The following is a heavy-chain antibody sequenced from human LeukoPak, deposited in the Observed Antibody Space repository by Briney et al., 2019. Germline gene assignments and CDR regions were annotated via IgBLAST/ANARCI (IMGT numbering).Heavy chain of an antibody. CDR3: ARDLGAGYSSSPLAFDY. Sequence: RASVKVSCKASGYTFTSYGISWVRQAPGQGLEWMGWISAYNGNTNYAQKLQGRVTMTRDTSTSTVYMELSSLRSEDTAVYYCARDLGAGYSSSPLAFDYWGQGTLVTVSS. V-gene: IGHV1-18*01. D-gene: IGHD6-13*01. CDR1: GYTFTSYG. J-gene: IGHJ4*02. CDR2: ISAYNGNT.